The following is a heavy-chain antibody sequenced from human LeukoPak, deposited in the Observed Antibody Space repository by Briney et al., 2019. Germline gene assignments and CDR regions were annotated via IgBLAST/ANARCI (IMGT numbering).Heavy chain of an antibody. J-gene: IGHJ4*02. CDR1: GGSFSGYY. CDR2: INHSGST. CDR3: ARGRYSSGWRTFDY. D-gene: IGHD6-19*01. Sequence: SETLSLTCAVYGGSFSGYYWSWIRQPPGKGLEWIGEINHSGSTNYNPPLKSRVTISVDTSKNQFSLELSSVTAADTAVYYCARGRYSSGWRTFDYWGQGTLVTVSS. V-gene: IGHV4-34*01.